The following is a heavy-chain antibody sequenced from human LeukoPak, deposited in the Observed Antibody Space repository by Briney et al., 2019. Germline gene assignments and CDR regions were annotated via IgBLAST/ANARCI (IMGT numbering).Heavy chain of an antibody. CDR2: IIPIFGTA. D-gene: IGHD6-13*01. V-gene: IGHV1-69*13. CDR1: GGTFSSYA. CDR3: ARVAAAGTTYFDY. J-gene: IGHJ4*02. Sequence: GASVKVSCKASGGTFSSYAISWVRQAPGQGLEWMGGIIPIFGTANYAQKFQGRVTITADESTSTAYMELSSLRSEDTAVYYCARVAAAGTTYFDYWGQGTLVTASS.